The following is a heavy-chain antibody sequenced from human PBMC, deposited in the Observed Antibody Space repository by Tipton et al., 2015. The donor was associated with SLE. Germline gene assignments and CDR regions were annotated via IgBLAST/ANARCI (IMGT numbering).Heavy chain of an antibody. Sequence: TLSLTCTVSDGSISNSAYYWAWIRQPPGMGLEWIGSMYYSGSTYYNPSLKSRVTISLDTSRNQFSLRLNSATAADTAVYYCARGSDGEYVRYFDVWGPGTLVTVSS. CDR2: MYYSGST. V-gene: IGHV4-39*07. CDR1: DGSISNSAYY. J-gene: IGHJ2*01. D-gene: IGHD4-17*01. CDR3: ARGSDGEYVRYFDV.